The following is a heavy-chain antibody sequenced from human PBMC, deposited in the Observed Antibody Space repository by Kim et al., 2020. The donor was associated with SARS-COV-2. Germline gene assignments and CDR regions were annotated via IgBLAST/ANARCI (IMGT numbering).Heavy chain of an antibody. V-gene: IGHV4-59*01. Sequence: NSHPSLTSRVTISVDTSKNQFSLKLSSVTAADTAVYYCARDLVAKGFDPWGQGTLVTVSS. D-gene: IGHD5-12*01. J-gene: IGHJ5*02. CDR3: ARDLVAKGFDP.